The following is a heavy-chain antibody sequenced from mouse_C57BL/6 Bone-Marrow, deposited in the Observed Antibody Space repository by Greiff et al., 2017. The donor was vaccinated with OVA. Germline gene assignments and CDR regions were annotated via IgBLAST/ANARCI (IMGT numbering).Heavy chain of an antibody. CDR1: GYTFTSYW. CDR2: IYPGNSDT. CDR3: NVRYVSSYDYAMDY. J-gene: IGHJ4*01. Sequence: EVQLQQSGTVLARPGASVKMSCKTSGYTFTSYWMHWVKQRPGQGLEWIGAIYPGNSDTSYNQKFKGKAKLTAVTSASTAYMELSSLTNEDSAVYYCNVRYVSSYDYAMDYWGQGTSVTVSS. V-gene: IGHV1-5*01. D-gene: IGHD1-1*01.